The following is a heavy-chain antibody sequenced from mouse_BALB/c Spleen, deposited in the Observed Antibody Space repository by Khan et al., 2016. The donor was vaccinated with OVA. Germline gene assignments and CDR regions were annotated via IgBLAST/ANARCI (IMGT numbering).Heavy chain of an antibody. CDR3: ARVGYNGTMDS. V-gene: IGHV9-3-1*01. CDR1: GYTFTNYG. CDR2: INTYTGEP. J-gene: IGHJ4*01. Sequence: QMQLEESGPELKKPGETVKISCKASGYTFTNYGMNWVKQAPGKDLKWMGWINTYTGEPTYADDFKGRFAFSLETSASTAYLKINNLKNEDTATYFCARVGYNGTMDSWGQGTSVTVSS. D-gene: IGHD4-1*01.